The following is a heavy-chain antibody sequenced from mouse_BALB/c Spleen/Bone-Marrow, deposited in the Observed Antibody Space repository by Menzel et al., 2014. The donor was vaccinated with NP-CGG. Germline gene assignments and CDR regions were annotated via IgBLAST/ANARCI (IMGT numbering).Heavy chain of an antibody. CDR2: IRLKSNNYAT. CDR3: TWFAY. CDR1: GFTFSNYW. Sequence: EVQGVESGGGLVQPGGSMKLSCVASGFTFSNYWMNWVRQSPEKGLERVAEIRLKSNNYATHYAESVKGRFTISRDDSKSSVYLQMNNLRAEDTGIYYGTWFAYWGQGTLVTVSA. V-gene: IGHV6-6*02. J-gene: IGHJ3*01.